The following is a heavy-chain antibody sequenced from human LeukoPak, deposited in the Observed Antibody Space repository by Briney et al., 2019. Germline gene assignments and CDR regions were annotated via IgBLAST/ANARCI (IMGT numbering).Heavy chain of an antibody. CDR3: ARETPYYYDSSDAFDI. V-gene: IGHV3-7*03. CDR2: INPDGSAT. D-gene: IGHD3-22*01. J-gene: IGHJ3*02. CDR1: GFTFRSDW. Sequence: GGSLRLSCAASGFTFRSDWMSWVRQSPEKGLEWAANINPDGSATYYVGSVKGRFIISRDNTKNSLYLQMNSLRAEDTAVYYCARETPYYYDSSDAFDIWGQGTMVTVSS.